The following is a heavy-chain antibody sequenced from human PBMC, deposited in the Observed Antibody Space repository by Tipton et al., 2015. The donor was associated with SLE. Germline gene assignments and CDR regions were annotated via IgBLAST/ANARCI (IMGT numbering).Heavy chain of an antibody. CDR3: ARASLQEGSSHPSHMDV. D-gene: IGHD2-2*01. V-gene: IGHV4-31*03. CDR1: GGSVSSGDYY. Sequence: GLVKPSQTLSLTCSVSGGSVSSGDYYLSWIRQHPGKGLEWIGYIYYGGITYYNPSLRSRVTISVDTSENQFSLKLSSVTAADTAVYYCARASLQEGSSHPSHMDVWGKGTTATVSS. J-gene: IGHJ6*03. CDR2: IYYGGIT.